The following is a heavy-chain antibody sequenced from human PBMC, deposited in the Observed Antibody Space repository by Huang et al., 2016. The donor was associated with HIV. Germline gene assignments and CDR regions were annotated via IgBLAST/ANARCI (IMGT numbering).Heavy chain of an antibody. Sequence: EEQLVQSGAEVKKPGESLKISCEGSGYSFAKYWIGWVGQMPGKGLEWMGMIYPDDSDTRYSPSFQGQVSISADKSISTAYLQWSSLKASDTAMYYCARLDTARNYYYYGLDVWGQGTSVIVSS. CDR3: ARLDTARNYYYYGLDV. J-gene: IGHJ6*02. V-gene: IGHV5-51*01. CDR2: IYPDDSDT. D-gene: IGHD5-18*01. CDR1: GYSFAKYW.